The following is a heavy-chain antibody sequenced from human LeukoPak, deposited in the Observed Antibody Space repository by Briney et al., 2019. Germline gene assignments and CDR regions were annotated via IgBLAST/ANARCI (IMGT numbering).Heavy chain of an antibody. Sequence: GGSLRLSCVASGFTFSNHAMSWVRQAPGKGLEWVSAISGSGGSTYYADSVKGRFTISRDNSKNTLYLQMNSLRAEDTAVYYCAKDTGTAWGNWFDPWGQGTLVTVSS. CDR3: AKDTGTAWGNWFDP. CDR2: ISGSGGST. CDR1: GFTFSNHA. V-gene: IGHV3-23*01. J-gene: IGHJ5*02. D-gene: IGHD3-16*01.